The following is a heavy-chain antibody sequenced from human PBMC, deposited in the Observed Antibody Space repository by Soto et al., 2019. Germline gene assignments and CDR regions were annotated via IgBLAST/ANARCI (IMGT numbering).Heavy chain of an antibody. V-gene: IGHV3-33*01. CDR1: GFTFSSYG. J-gene: IGHJ6*02. CDR2: IWYDGSNK. Sequence: GGALRLSCAASGFTFSSYGMHWVRQAPGKGLEWVAVIWYDGSNKYYADSVKGRFTISRDNSKNTLYLQMNSLRAEDTAVYYCARARYAAAPAGMDVWGQGTTVTVSS. CDR3: ARARYAAAPAGMDV. D-gene: IGHD2-8*01.